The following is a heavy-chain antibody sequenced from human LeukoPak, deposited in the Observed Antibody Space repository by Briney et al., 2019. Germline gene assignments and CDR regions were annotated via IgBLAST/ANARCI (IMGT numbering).Heavy chain of an antibody. CDR3: VGKQLVLKGVFDY. V-gene: IGHV3-23*01. D-gene: IGHD6-13*01. CDR2: ISGSGGST. J-gene: IGHJ4*02. CDR1: GFTFSGYA. Sequence: GGSLRLSCAASGFTFSGYAMSWVRQAPGKGLEWVSAISGSGGSTYYADSVKGRFTISRDNSKNTLYLQMNSLRAEDTAVYYCVGKQLVLKGVFDYWGQGTLVTVSS.